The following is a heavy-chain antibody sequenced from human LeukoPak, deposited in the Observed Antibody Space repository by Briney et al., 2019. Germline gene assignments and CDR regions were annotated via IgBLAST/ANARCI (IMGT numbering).Heavy chain of an antibody. D-gene: IGHD1-7*01. Sequence: GGSLRLSCAASGFTFSSYAMSWVRQAPGKGLEWVANIKQDGSEKYYVDSVKGRFTISRDNAKNSLYLQMNSLRAEDTAVYYCARPGANFRNYGYFDYWGQGTLVTVSS. CDR2: IKQDGSEK. CDR1: GFTFSSYA. J-gene: IGHJ4*02. CDR3: ARPGANFRNYGYFDY. V-gene: IGHV3-7*01.